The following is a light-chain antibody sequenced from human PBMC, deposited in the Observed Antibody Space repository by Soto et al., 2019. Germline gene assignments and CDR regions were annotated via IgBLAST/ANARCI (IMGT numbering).Light chain of an antibody. V-gene: IGKV3-11*01. J-gene: IGKJ4*01. CDR1: QSVRSY. CDR2: DAS. CDR3: QQRSNWPT. Sequence: IVLTQSPATLSLSPGERATLSCRASQSVRSYLAWYQQKPGQAPGLLIYDASNRATGIPARFSGSGSGTDFTLTISSLEPEDFAVYYCQQRSNWPTFGGGTKVEIK.